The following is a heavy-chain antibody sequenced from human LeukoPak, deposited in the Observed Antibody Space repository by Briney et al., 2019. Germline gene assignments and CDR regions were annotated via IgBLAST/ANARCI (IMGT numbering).Heavy chain of an antibody. CDR3: ARDLRSTSCYCSWFDP. Sequence: GGSLRLSCAASGFTFNAYAMSWFRQAPGKGLEWVSRINSDGSSTSYADSVKGRFTVSRDNAKNTLYLQMNSLRAEDTAVYYCARDLRSTSCYCSWFDPWGQGTLVTVSS. CDR2: INSDGSST. J-gene: IGHJ5*02. D-gene: IGHD2-2*01. V-gene: IGHV3-74*01. CDR1: GFTFNAYA.